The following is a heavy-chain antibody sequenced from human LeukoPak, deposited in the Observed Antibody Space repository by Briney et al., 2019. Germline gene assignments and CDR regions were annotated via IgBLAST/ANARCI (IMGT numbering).Heavy chain of an antibody. CDR2: IYHSGST. CDR1: GGSISSGGYY. J-gene: IGHJ3*02. CDR3: ARRAVIYSAWSGPRDAFDI. D-gene: IGHD3-10*01. Sequence: SETLSLTCTVSGGSISSGGYYWSWIRQPPGKGLEWIGYIYHSGSTNYNPSLKSRVTISVDTSKNQFSLKLSSVTAADTAVYYCARRAVIYSAWSGPRDAFDIWGQGTMVAVSS. V-gene: IGHV4-30-2*01.